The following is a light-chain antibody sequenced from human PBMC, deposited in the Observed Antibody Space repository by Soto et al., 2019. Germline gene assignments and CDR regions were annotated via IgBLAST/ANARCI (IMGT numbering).Light chain of an antibody. CDR2: YAS. CDR1: QSVRNN. Sequence: EIMMTQSPATLSVSLGERATLSCRASQSVRNNLAWYQQKPGQAPRLLIYYASTRATGIPARFSGSGSGTEFTLTIRSLQSEDFALYYCQQYNNWPPITFGQGTRLEIK. J-gene: IGKJ5*01. CDR3: QQYNNWPPIT. V-gene: IGKV3-15*01.